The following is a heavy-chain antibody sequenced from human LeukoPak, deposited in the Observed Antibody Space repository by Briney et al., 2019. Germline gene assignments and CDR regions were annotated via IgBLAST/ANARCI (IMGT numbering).Heavy chain of an antibody. V-gene: IGHV4-59*08. D-gene: IGHD3-16*01. CDR1: GGSIRGYY. CDR2: IYYSGST. CDR3: AVGATHYYMDG. Sequence: PSETLSLTCTVSGGSIRGYYWSWVRQPPGKGLEWIAYIYYSGSTNYNPSLKSRVTISLDTSKNQFSLKLSSVTAADTAVYYCAVGATHYYMDGWDKGTTVTVSS. J-gene: IGHJ6*03.